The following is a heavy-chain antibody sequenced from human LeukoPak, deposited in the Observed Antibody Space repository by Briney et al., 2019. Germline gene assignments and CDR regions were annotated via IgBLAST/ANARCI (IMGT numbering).Heavy chain of an antibody. D-gene: IGHD2-2*01. CDR2: IYTSGST. Sequence: SETLSLTCTVSGGSISSYYWSWIRQPAGKGLEWIGRIYTSGSTNYNPSLKSRVTMSVDTSKNQFSLKLSSVTAADTAVYYCARALGYCSSTSCYEEVLYNWFDPWGQGTLVTVSS. J-gene: IGHJ5*02. CDR1: GGSISSYY. CDR3: ARALGYCSSTSCYEEVLYNWFDP. V-gene: IGHV4-4*07.